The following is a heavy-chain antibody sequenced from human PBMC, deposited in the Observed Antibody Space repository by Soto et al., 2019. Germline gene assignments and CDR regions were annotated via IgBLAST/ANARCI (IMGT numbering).Heavy chain of an antibody. CDR2: IIPIFGTA. V-gene: IGHV1-69*13. D-gene: IGHD3-9*01. CDR1: GGTFSSYA. J-gene: IGHJ3*02. Sequence: GASVKVSCKASGGTFSSYAISWVRQAPGQGLEWMGGIIPIFGTANYAQKFQGRVTITADESTSTAYMELSSLRSEDTAVYYCARKGGNDILTGYYPWDIWGQGTMVTVSS. CDR3: ARKGGNDILTGYYPWDI.